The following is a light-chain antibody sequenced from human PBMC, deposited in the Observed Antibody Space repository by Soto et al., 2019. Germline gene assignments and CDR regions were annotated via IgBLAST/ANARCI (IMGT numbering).Light chain of an antibody. CDR3: QQRSNGAIT. J-gene: IGKJ5*01. CDR2: DAS. Sequence: VLTQSPGTLSLSPGKSATLSCRASQTVSITYLTWYQQKPGQAPRLLIYDASNRATGIPARFSGSGSGTDFTLTISSLEPEDFAVYYCQQRSNGAITFGQGTRLEIK. V-gene: IGKV3D-20*02. CDR1: QTVSITY.